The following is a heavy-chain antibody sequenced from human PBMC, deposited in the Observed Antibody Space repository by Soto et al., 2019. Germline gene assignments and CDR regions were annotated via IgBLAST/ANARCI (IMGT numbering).Heavy chain of an antibody. CDR1: GFTFSSYA. V-gene: IGHV3-23*01. J-gene: IGHJ6*02. CDR2: ISGSGGST. CDR3: AKGPITMVRGGVYYYYGMDV. D-gene: IGHD3-10*01. Sequence: GGSLRLSCAASGFTFSSYAMIWVRQAPGKGLEWVSAISGSGGSTYYADSVKGRFTISRDNSKNTLYLQMNSLRAEDTAVYYCAKGPITMVRGGVYYYYGMDVWGQGTTVTVSS.